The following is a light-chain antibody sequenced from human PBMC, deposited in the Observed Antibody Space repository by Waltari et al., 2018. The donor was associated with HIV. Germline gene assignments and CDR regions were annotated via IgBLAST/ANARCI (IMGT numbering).Light chain of an antibody. CDR2: RSD. CDR1: SPNIGSRP. CDR3: ASWDDSLNGVI. Sequence: QSVLTQSPSASGTPGQRVTISCSGSSPNIGSRPVNWYQQLAGSAPTLLIYRSDLRPSGVPDRFSGSKSATSASLAISGLQSEDEATYYCASWDDSLNGVIFGGGTELTVL. V-gene: IGLV1-44*01. J-gene: IGLJ2*01.